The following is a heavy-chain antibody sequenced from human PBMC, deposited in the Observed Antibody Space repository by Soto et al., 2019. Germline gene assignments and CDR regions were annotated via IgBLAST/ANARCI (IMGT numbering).Heavy chain of an antibody. D-gene: IGHD2-2*01. CDR2: IIPIFGTA. CDR3: ARHVPGPGYYDGMDV. Sequence: QVKLVQSGAEVKKPGSSVKVSCKASGGTFSSYAISWVRQAPGQGLEWMGGIIPIFGTANYAQKFQGRVTITADESTSTGYREMSSLRSEETTVYYCARHVPGPGYYDGMDVSGQGTIVTVSS. J-gene: IGHJ6*02. CDR1: GGTFSSYA. V-gene: IGHV1-69*12.